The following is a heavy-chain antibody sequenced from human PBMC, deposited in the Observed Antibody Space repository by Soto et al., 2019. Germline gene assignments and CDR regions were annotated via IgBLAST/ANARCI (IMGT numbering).Heavy chain of an antibody. CDR2: INPNSGGT. V-gene: IGHV1-2*04. Sequence: GASVKVSCKASGYTFTGYYMHWVRQAPGQGLEWMGWINPNSGGTNYAQKFQGWVTMTRDTSISTAYMELSRLRSDDTAVYYCARVTKDSSGYFDAFDIWGQGTMVTVSS. D-gene: IGHD3-22*01. J-gene: IGHJ3*02. CDR3: ARVTKDSSGYFDAFDI. CDR1: GYTFTGYY.